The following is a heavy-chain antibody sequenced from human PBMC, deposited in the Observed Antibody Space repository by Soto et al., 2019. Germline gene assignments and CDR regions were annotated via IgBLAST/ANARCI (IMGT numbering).Heavy chain of an antibody. CDR1: GGSLSGYY. D-gene: IGHD3-22*01. Sequence: RSLTCTVSGGSLSGYYWSWIRQPARKGLEWIGRVYSSGSTHYGPSLKSRVTMSVDTSKKQLSLKLRSVTAADTAVYYCAREGGYFDSSGSGVYHYYGVDVCGRGTTVTVSS. J-gene: IGHJ6*02. CDR2: VYSSGST. CDR3: AREGGYFDSSGSGVYHYYGVDV. V-gene: IGHV4-4*07.